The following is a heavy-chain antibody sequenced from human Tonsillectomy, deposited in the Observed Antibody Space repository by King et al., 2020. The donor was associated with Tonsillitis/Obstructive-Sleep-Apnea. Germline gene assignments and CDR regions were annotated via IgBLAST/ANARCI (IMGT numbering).Heavy chain of an antibody. J-gene: IGHJ5*02. Sequence: VPLVESGGGVVPPGRSLRLSCAGSGFTFSDHGIHWVRQAPGKGLEWVAIIWYDGSNKFYAASVKGRFTLSRDNSKNTLFLQMNSLRAEATAVYYCVREKIGLASGDRWGRGTLGTVAA. D-gene: IGHD6-19*01. CDR1: GFTFSDHG. V-gene: IGHV3-33*01. CDR3: VREKIGLASGDR. CDR2: IWYDGSNK.